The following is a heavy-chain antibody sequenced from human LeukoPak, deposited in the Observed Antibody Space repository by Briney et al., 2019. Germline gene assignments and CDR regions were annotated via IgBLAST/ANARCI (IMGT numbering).Heavy chain of an antibody. CDR2: MYHTGST. CDR1: GYSISSGYY. J-gene: IGHJ6*03. D-gene: IGHD5-12*01. V-gene: IGHV4-38-2*02. Sequence: SETLSLTCTVSGYSISSGYYWGWIRQPPERGLEWIGSMYHTGSTYYNPSLKSRVTISVDTSKNQFYLKLSSVTAADTAVYYCARGGKPLARYSGYDSYYYYYYMDVWGKGTTVTISS. CDR3: ARGGKPLARYSGYDSYYYYYYMDV.